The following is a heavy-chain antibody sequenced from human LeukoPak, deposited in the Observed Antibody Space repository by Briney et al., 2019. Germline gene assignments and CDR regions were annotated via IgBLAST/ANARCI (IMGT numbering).Heavy chain of an antibody. CDR2: ISGSGGTI. CDR1: GFTFSTYA. D-gene: IGHD3-22*01. V-gene: IGHV3-23*01. CDR3: ARDLIYDSSGYYSGYYYYGMDV. Sequence: GGSLRLSCAASGFTFSTYAMSWVRQAPGKGLECVSAISGSGGTIYYADSVKGRFTISRDNSKNTLSLQMNSLRAEDTAVYYCARDLIYDSSGYYSGYYYYGMDVWGQGTTVTVSS. J-gene: IGHJ6*02.